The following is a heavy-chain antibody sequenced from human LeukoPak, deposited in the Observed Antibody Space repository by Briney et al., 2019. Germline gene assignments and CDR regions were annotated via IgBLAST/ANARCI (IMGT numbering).Heavy chain of an antibody. V-gene: IGHV4-59*01. J-gene: IGHJ2*01. CDR1: GGSISTYY. CDR3: ARTSSSGYYWSFDL. Sequence: TSETLSLTCTVSGGSISTYYWSWVRQPPGKGLEWIGYIYYSGSTNYNPSLKSRVTISVDTSKNQFSLRLSSVTAADTAVYYCARTSSSGYYWSFDLWGRGTLVTVSS. CDR2: IYYSGST. D-gene: IGHD3-22*01.